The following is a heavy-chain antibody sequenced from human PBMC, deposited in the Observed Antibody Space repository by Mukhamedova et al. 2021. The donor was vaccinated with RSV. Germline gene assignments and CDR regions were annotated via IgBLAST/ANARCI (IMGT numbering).Heavy chain of an antibody. CDR3: GRARYSKVWGGYYPRTNW. CDR1: SSYA. J-gene: IGHJ5*01. V-gene: IGHV3-30*04. Sequence: SSYAMHWVRQAPGKGLEWVAVVSYDESTKYYADSVKGRFTISRDNSKHTMYLQIKSRRARERAWNTWGRARYSKVWGGYYPRTNW. CDR2: VSYDESTK. D-gene: IGHD3-16*01.